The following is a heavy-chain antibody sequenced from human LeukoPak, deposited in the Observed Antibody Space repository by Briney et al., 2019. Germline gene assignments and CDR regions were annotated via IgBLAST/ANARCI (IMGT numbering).Heavy chain of an antibody. J-gene: IGHJ4*02. D-gene: IGHD5-18*01. V-gene: IGHV3-21*01. CDR2: ISSSTNNI. CDR1: GFTFSSYS. CDR3: ARDERGYSYGHFDY. Sequence: GGSLRLSCAASGFTFSSYSMNWVRQAPGKGLEWVSSISSSTNNINYADSVKGRFTTSRDNAKNSLYLQMNSLRAEDTAVYYCARDERGYSYGHFDYWGQGTLVTVSS.